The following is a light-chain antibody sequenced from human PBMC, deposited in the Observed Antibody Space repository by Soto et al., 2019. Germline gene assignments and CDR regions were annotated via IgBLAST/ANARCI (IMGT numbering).Light chain of an antibody. CDR1: QSVRKY. CDR3: KQPSIWPWT. Sequence: ERGSLCWTASQSVRKYLAWYQQKPGQAPRLLIYDASNRATGIPARFSGSGSGTDTTLTSSSLKPEDSAVFYCKQPSIWPWTFGGGTKVDIK. CDR2: DAS. J-gene: IGKJ4*02. V-gene: IGKV3-11*01.